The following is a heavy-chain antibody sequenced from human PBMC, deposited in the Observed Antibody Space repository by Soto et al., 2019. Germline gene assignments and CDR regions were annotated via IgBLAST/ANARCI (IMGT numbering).Heavy chain of an antibody. D-gene: IGHD2-15*01. CDR3: ARVPTDRGIYDYGDY. J-gene: IGHJ4*02. CDR2: IWYDGSNK. CDR1: GFTFSSYG. V-gene: IGHV3-33*01. Sequence: PGGSLRLSCAASGFTFSSYGMHWVRQAPGKGLEWVAVIWYDGSNKYYADSVKGRFTISRDNSKNTLYLQMNSLRAEDTAVYYCARVPTDRGIYDYGDYWGQGTLVTVSS.